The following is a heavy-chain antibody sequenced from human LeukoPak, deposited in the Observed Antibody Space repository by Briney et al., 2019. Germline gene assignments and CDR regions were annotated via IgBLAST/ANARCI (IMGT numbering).Heavy chain of an antibody. CDR2: INHSGST. Sequence: SSETLSLTCAVYGGSFSGYYWSWIRQPPGKGLEWIGEINHSGSTNYNPSLKSRVTISVDTSKNQFSLKLSSVTAADTAVYYCARGRQYHDILTGYYTARYFDYWGQGTLVTVSS. CDR3: ARGRQYHDILTGYYTARYFDY. CDR1: GGSFSGYY. V-gene: IGHV4-34*01. J-gene: IGHJ4*02. D-gene: IGHD3-9*01.